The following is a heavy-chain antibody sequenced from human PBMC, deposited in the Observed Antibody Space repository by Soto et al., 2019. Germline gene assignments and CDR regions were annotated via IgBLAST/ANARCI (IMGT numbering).Heavy chain of an antibody. V-gene: IGHV3-48*02. J-gene: IGHJ4*02. D-gene: IGHD6-19*01. Sequence: GVSLRLSCAVSGSTLTTYSMNWVRQAPGKGLEWISSINKNGFTIYYADSVKGRFTISRDYAKNSLYLQMDSLRHEDTAVYYCARGAVTGTSLFDYWGLGTLVTVSS. CDR1: GSTLTTYS. CDR2: INKNGFTI. CDR3: ARGAVTGTSLFDY.